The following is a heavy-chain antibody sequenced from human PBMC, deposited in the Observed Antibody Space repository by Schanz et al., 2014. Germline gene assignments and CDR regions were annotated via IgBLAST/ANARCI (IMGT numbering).Heavy chain of an antibody. V-gene: IGHV1-2*06. CDR1: GYTFTNYY. Sequence: QVQLVQSGAEVKKPGASVKLSCKASGYTFTNYYIHWVRQAPGQGLEWMGRINPNSGNTDYTQNFQGRVTMTRDTSSTTAYMELNSLRSDDTAVYYCVRELSGGTFDYWGQGALVTVSS. J-gene: IGHJ4*02. CDR3: VRELSGGTFDY. CDR2: INPNSGNT. D-gene: IGHD1-1*01.